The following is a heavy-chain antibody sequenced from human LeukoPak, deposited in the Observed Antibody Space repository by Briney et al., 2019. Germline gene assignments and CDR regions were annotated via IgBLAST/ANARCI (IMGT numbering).Heavy chain of an antibody. Sequence: SVKVSCKASGFTFNSSAMQWVRQARGQRLEWIGWIVVGSGNTNYAQKFQERVTITRDMSTSTAYMELSSLRSEDTAVYYCAADYCSSTSCYPGYWGQGTLVTVSS. CDR2: IVVGSGNT. V-gene: IGHV1-58*02. J-gene: IGHJ4*02. CDR1: GFTFNSSA. CDR3: AADYCSSTSCYPGY. D-gene: IGHD2-2*01.